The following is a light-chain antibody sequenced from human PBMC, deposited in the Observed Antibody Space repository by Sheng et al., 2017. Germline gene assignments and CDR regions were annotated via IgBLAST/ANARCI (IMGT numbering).Light chain of an antibody. CDR2: DAS. CDR1: QGISND. Sequence: DIQMTQSPSSLSASVGDRVTITCRASQGISNDLVWYQQKPGKLPKVLIYDASTLQSGVPSRFSGSGSGTDFTLIISSLQPEDVATYYCQNYNSAPRTFGQGTKVDIK. CDR3: QNYNSAPRT. J-gene: IGKJ1*01. V-gene: IGKV1-27*01.